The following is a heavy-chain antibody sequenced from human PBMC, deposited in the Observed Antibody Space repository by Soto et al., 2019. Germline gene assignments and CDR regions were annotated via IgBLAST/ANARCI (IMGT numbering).Heavy chain of an antibody. J-gene: IGHJ4*02. CDR1: GGSISVYY. V-gene: IGHV4-59*01. CDR2: IYDSGSP. D-gene: IGHD1-26*01. Sequence: PSETLSLTCTISGGSISVYYWSWIRQPPGQALEWIGYIYDSGSPYYNPSLRSRVIISADTSKNQISLKLTSATAADTAVYYCARGVGSSPPRYWGRGTLVNV. CDR3: ARGVGSSPPRY.